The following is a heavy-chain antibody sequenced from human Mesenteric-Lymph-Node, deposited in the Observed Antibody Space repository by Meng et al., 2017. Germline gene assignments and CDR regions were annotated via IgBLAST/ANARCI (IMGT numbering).Heavy chain of an antibody. CDR2: FYYSGST. CDR3: ARGFDL. J-gene: IGHJ2*01. V-gene: IGHV4-39*07. Sequence: QLQLQESGPRLVKPAETLSLPGTVSGASISSSSYYWGWIRQPPGKGLEWIGSFYYSGSTYYNPSLKSRVTISLDTSKNQFSLKLNSVTAADTAVYYCARGFDLRGRGTLVTVSS. CDR1: GASISSSSYY.